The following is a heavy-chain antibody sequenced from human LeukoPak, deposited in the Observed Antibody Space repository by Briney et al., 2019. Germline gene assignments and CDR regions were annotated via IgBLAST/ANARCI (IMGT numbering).Heavy chain of an antibody. J-gene: IGHJ4*02. D-gene: IGHD6-19*01. CDR1: GFTFSSYD. Sequence: PGGSLRLSCAASGFTFSSYDMHWVRQAPGKGLEWVSAIGTAGDTYYPGSVKGRFTISRENAKNSLYLQMNSLRAGDTAVYYCARAGSSGWYVDYWGQGTLVTVSS. CDR3: ARAGSSGWYVDY. V-gene: IGHV3-13*01. CDR2: IGTAGDT.